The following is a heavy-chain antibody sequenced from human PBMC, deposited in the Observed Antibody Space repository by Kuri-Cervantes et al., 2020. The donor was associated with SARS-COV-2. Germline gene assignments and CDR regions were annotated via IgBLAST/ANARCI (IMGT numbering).Heavy chain of an antibody. Sequence: GESLKISCAASGFTFSSYAMSWVRQAPGKGLEWVANIKQDGSEKYYVDSLKGRFTISRDNAKNSLYLQMNSLRAEDTAVYYCARVRSWDEYFDYWGQGTLVTVSS. CDR2: IKQDGSEK. V-gene: IGHV3-7*01. CDR1: GFTFSSYA. D-gene: IGHD6-13*01. J-gene: IGHJ4*02. CDR3: ARVRSWDEYFDY.